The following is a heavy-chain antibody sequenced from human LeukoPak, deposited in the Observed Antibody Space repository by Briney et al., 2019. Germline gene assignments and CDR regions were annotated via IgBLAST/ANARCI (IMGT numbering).Heavy chain of an antibody. CDR2: TYYTGST. V-gene: IGHV4-59*01. CDR1: GGSISTYY. CDR3: ARGYGVVISTPYYYGMDV. J-gene: IGHJ6*02. D-gene: IGHD3-3*01. Sequence: SETLSLTCTVSGGSISTYYWSWIRQPPGKGLEWLGYTYYTGSTNYIPSLESRVTISVDTPKNQFSLRMTTVTGADTAVYYCARGYGVVISTPYYYGMDVWGQGTTVTVPS.